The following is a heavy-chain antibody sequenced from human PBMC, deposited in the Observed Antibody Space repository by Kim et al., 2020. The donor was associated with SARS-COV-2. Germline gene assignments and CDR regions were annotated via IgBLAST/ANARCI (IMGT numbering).Heavy chain of an antibody. Sequence: NGSFTISRDKAKNQLYLQMNSLRAEDTAVYYCAGIGTTVRIYYGNNYFDYWGQGTLVTVSS. CDR3: AGIGTTVRIYYGNNYFDY. J-gene: IGHJ4*02. V-gene: IGHV3-11*06. D-gene: IGHD3-10*01.